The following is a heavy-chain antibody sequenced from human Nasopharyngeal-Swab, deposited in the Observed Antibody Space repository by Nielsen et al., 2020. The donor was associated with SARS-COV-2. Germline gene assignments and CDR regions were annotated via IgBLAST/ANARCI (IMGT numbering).Heavy chain of an antibody. CDR3: ARDGLDYDFWSAYFMDV. Sequence: GGSLRPSCAASGFTFNNYNFNWVRQAPGKGLEWVSSISSSSSYIYYADSVKGRFTISRDNAKNSLYLQMNSLRAEDTAVYYCARDGLDYDFWSAYFMDVWGQGTTVTVSS. CDR1: GFTFNNYN. CDR2: ISSSSSYI. D-gene: IGHD3-3*01. J-gene: IGHJ6*02. V-gene: IGHV3-21*01.